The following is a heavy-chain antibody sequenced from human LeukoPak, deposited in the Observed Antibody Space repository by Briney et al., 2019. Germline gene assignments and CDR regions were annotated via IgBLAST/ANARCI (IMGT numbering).Heavy chain of an antibody. CDR2: INHSGST. CDR3: ARGGRKYNWNYEDAFDI. V-gene: IGHV4-34*01. Sequence: TPSETLSLTCAVYGGSFSGYYWSWLRQPPGKGVEWVGEINHSGSTNYNPSRKSRVTISVETSKKQFSLKLSSVTAADTAVYYCARGGRKYNWNYEDAFDIWGQGTMVTVSS. D-gene: IGHD1-7*01. J-gene: IGHJ3*02. CDR1: GGSFSGYY.